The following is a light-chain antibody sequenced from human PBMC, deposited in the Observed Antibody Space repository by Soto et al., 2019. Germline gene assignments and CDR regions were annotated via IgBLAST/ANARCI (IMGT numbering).Light chain of an antibody. J-gene: IGLJ1*01. Sequence: QSVLTQPASVSGSPGQSITISCTGTSSNVGSYKLVSWYQQHPGKAPKLMIFEVNKRPSGVSNRFSGSKSGNTASLTISGLKVEDEADYYCCSSGGSPTHVFGTGTKATVL. CDR3: CSSGGSPTHV. V-gene: IGLV2-23*02. CDR2: EVN. CDR1: SSNVGSYKL.